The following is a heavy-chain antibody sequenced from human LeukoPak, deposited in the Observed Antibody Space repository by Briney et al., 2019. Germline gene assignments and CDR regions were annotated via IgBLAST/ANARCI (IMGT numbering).Heavy chain of an antibody. Sequence: GESLKISCKGSGFTFTSYWIGWVRQMSGKGLEWMGIIYLGDSDTRSSPSFQGQVTLSADKSISTAYLQWNSLKASDTAIYYCARARGYCGDGSCPFDYWGQGTLVTVSS. CDR3: ARARGYCGDGSCPFDY. J-gene: IGHJ4*02. CDR1: GFTFTSYW. V-gene: IGHV5-51*01. CDR2: IYLGDSDT. D-gene: IGHD2-15*01.